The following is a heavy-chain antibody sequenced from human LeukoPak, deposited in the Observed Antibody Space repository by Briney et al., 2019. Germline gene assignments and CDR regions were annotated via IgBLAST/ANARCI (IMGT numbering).Heavy chain of an antibody. Sequence: GGSLRLSCTASGFTFGDYAMSWFRQAPGKGLEWVGFIRSKAYGGTTEYAASVKGRFTISRDDSKSIAYLQMNSLRTEDTAVYYCTRVPHMIVQEAHPNFDYWGQGTLVTVSS. D-gene: IGHD3-22*01. CDR3: TRVPHMIVQEAHPNFDY. V-gene: IGHV3-49*03. CDR1: GFTFGDYA. J-gene: IGHJ4*02. CDR2: IRSKAYGGTT.